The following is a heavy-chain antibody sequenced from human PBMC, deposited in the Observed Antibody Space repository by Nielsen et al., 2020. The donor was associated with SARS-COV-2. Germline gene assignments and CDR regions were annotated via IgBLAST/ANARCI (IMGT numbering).Heavy chain of an antibody. D-gene: IGHD5-18*01. V-gene: IGHV3-11*04. Sequence: GGSLRLSCAASGFTFSDYYMSWIRQAPGKGLEWVSYISPGGSTIYYADSVKGRFTLSRDNAENSLYLQMNSLRAEDTAVYYCAKAGWIQLWLRPHYFDYWGQGTLVTVSS. CDR3: AKAGWIQLWLRPHYFDY. J-gene: IGHJ4*02. CDR2: ISPGGSTI. CDR1: GFTFSDYY.